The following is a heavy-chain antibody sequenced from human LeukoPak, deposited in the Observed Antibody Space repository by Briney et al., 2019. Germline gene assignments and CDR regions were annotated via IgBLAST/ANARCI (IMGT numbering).Heavy chain of an antibody. D-gene: IGHD3-22*01. CDR1: GFTLSSNY. CDR2: IYSGGST. Sequence: GGSLRLSCAASGFTLSSNYMSWVRQAPGKGLEWVSIIYSGGSTYYAYSVKGRFTISRDNSKNTLYLQMNSLRAEDTAVYYCARDISSGYYDAFDIWGQGTMVTVSS. J-gene: IGHJ3*02. CDR3: ARDISSGYYDAFDI. V-gene: IGHV3-66*01.